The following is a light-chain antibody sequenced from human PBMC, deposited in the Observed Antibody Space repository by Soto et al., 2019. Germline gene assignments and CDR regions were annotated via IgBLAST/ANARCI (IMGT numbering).Light chain of an antibody. V-gene: IGKV3-11*01. J-gene: IGKJ4*01. CDR2: DVS. CDR3: QQRSSWPLT. CDR1: QSMSDF. Sequence: EIVLTQSPATLSLSPGERATLSCRASQSMSDFLAWYQHKPGQSPRLLIYDVSRRATGIPARFSASGSGTDFTLTISSLEAEDFGVYYCQQRSSWPLTFGGGTKVEIK.